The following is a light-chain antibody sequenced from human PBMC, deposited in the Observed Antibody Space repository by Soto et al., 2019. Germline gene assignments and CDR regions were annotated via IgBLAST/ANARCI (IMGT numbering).Light chain of an antibody. J-gene: IGLJ1*01. CDR2: EVS. CDR1: SSDVGGYNY. CDR3: CLYTSSSTPYV. V-gene: IGLV2-14*01. Sequence: QSALTQPASVSGSPGQSITISCTGTSSDVGGYNYVSWYQQHPGKAPKLMIYEVSNWPSGVSNRFSGSKSGNTASLTISGLQAEAAADYFCCLYTSSSTPYVFGTGTKLTVL.